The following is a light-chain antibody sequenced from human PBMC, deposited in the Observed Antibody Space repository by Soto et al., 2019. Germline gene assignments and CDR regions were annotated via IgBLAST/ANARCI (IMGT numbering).Light chain of an antibody. Sequence: TGTGSDVGGYKYVSWYQQLPGKAPKLMIYDVSYRPSGVSDRFSGSKSGNTASLIISGLQAEDEADYYCSSYASSSPFVFGTGTKVTVL. CDR2: DVS. J-gene: IGLJ1*01. CDR1: GSDVGGYKY. CDR3: SSYASSSPFV. V-gene: IGLV2-14*04.